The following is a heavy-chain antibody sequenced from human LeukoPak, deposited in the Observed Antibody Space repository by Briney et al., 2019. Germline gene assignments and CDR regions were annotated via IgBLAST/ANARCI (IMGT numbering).Heavy chain of an antibody. V-gene: IGHV3-33*01. J-gene: IGHJ4*02. D-gene: IGHD6-6*01. CDR1: GFTFSSYG. CDR2: IWYDGSNK. CDR3: ARIGYSSSSLDF. Sequence: GGSLRLSCAAPGFTFSSYGMHWVRQAPGKGLEWVAVIWYDGSNKYYADSVKGRFTISRDNSKNTLYLQMNSLRAEDTAVYNCARIGYSSSSLDFWGRGTLVTVSS.